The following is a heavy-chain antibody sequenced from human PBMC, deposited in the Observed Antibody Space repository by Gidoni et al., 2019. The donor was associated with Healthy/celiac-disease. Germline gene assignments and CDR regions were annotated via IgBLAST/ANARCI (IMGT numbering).Heavy chain of an antibody. V-gene: IGHV3-23*01. CDR3: AKVRSRIQLWAYDY. D-gene: IGHD5-18*01. J-gene: IGHJ4*02. Sequence: EVQLLESEGGLVQPGGSLRLSCAASGFTFSSYAMSWVRQAPGKGLEWVSVISGSGGSTYYADSVKGRFTISRDNSKNTLYLQMNSLRAEDTAVYYCAKVRSRIQLWAYDYWGQGTLVTVSS. CDR2: ISGSGGST. CDR1: GFTFSSYA.